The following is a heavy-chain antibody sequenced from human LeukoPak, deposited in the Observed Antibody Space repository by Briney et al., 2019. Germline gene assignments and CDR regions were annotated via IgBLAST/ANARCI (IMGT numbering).Heavy chain of an antibody. D-gene: IGHD3-22*01. CDR2: IYYSRST. CDR1: GGSISSSSYY. V-gene: IGHV4-39*07. J-gene: IGHJ4*02. Sequence: SETLSLTCTVSGGSISSSSYYWGWIRQPPGKGLEWIGSIYYSRSTYYNPSLKSRVTISVETSKNQFSLKLNSVTAADTAVYYCARVAYYDSSDYYYNFDYWGQGTLVTVSS. CDR3: ARVAYYDSSDYYYNFDY.